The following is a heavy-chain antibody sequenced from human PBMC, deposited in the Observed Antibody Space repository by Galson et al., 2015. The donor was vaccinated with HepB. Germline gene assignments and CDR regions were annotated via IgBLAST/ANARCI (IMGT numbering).Heavy chain of an antibody. D-gene: IGHD6-6*01. CDR2: IYHSGST. J-gene: IGHJ4*02. Sequence: LSLTCAVSGGSISSSNWWSWVRQPPGKGLEWIGEIYHSGSTNYNPSLKSRVTISVDKSKNQFSLKLSSVTAADTAVYYCARDPGYSSSSKWLSFFDYWGQGTLVTVSS. V-gene: IGHV4-4*02. CDR3: ARDPGYSSSSKWLSFFDY. CDR1: GGSISSSNW.